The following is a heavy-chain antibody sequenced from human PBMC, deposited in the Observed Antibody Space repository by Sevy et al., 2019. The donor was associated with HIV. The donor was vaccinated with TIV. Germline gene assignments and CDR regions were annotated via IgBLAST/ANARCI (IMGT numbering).Heavy chain of an antibody. CDR1: GFTFSSYA. CDR2: ISGSGGST. Sequence: GGSLRLSCAASGFTFSSYAMSWVHQAPGKGLEWVSAISGSGGSTYYADSVKGRFTISRDNSKNTLYLQMNSLRAEDTAVYYCAKVGYYDFWSGYKWFDPWGQGTLVTVSS. V-gene: IGHV3-23*01. J-gene: IGHJ5*02. D-gene: IGHD3-3*01. CDR3: AKVGYYDFWSGYKWFDP.